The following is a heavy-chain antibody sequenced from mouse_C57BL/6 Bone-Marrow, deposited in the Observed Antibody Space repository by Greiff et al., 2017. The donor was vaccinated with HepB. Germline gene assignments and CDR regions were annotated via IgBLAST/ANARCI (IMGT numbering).Heavy chain of an antibody. V-gene: IGHV1-53*01. J-gene: IGHJ3*01. D-gene: IGHD3-2*02. CDR2: INPSNGGT. CDR3: ARGQLRLPWFAY. Sequence: QVQLKQPGTELVKPGASVKLSCKASGYTFTSYWMHWVKQRPGQGLEWIGNINPSNGGTNYNEKFKSKATLTVDKSSSTAYMQLSSLTSEDSAVYYCARGQLRLPWFAYWGQGTLVTVSA. CDR1: GYTFTSYW.